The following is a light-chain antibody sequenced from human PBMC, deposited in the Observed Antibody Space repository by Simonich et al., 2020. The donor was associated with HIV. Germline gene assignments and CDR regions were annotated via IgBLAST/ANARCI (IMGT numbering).Light chain of an antibody. J-gene: IGKJ3*01. CDR1: QSISIY. V-gene: IGKV1-39*01. Sequence: DIQMTQSPSSLSASVGDRVTITFRASQSISIYLNWYQQKPAKAPKLLIYTASSLQSGVPSRFTGSGSGTDFTLTISSLQPEDFATYFCQQSYSTPFTFGPGTKVAIK. CDR3: QQSYSTPFT. CDR2: TAS.